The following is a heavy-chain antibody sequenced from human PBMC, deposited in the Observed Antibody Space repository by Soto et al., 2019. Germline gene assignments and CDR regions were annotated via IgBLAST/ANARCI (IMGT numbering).Heavy chain of an antibody. D-gene: IGHD7-27*01. CDR2: VFHTGNT. Sequence: ETLSLSCTVSGDCITRSVWWTWVRQPPGKGLEWIGEVFHTGNTNYNPSLKSRVTMSVDKSTNEFSLKVTSVTAADTAIYYCARKAWVRFDYWGQGALVTVSS. V-gene: IGHV4-4*02. J-gene: IGHJ4*02. CDR1: GDCITRSVW. CDR3: ARKAWVRFDY.